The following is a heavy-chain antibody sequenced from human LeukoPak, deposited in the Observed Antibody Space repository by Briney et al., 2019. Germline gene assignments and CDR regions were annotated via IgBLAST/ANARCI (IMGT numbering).Heavy chain of an antibody. CDR3: ARVDGIAAAAY. Sequence: VASVKVSCKASGYSFTGYYMHWVRQAPGQGLEWMGWINPNSGGTNYAQKFQGRVTMTRDTSISTAYMELSRLRSDDTAVYYCARVDGIAAAAYWGQGTLVTVSS. CDR1: GYSFTGYY. D-gene: IGHD6-13*01. J-gene: IGHJ4*02. V-gene: IGHV1-2*02. CDR2: INPNSGGT.